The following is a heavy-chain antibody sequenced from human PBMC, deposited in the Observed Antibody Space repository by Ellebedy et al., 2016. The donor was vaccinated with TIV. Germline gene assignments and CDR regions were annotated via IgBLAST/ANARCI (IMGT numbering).Heavy chain of an antibody. V-gene: IGHV4-59*04. D-gene: IGHD3-16*01. Sequence: SETLSLXCTVSGGSISSYYWSWIRQTPGKGLEWIGSMYHSGSTYYNPSLKSRVTISVDTSKNQMSLKVTSVTAADTAIYYCARMRSYGFSTPGYWGQGTLVTVSS. CDR3: ARMRSYGFSTPGY. CDR1: GGSISSYY. J-gene: IGHJ4*02. CDR2: MYHSGST.